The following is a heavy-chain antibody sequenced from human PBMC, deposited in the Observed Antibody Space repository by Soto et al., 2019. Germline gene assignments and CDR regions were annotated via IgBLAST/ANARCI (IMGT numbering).Heavy chain of an antibody. CDR3: ARHVDYYDSSGYGMDV. CDR1: GYSFTSYW. J-gene: IGHJ6*02. V-gene: IGHV5-51*01. Sequence: PWQSLKISSKGSGYSFTSYWIGWVRQMPGKGLEWMGIIYPGDSDTRYSPSFQGQVTISADKSISTAYLQWSSLKASDTAMYYCARHVDYYDSSGYGMDVWGQGTTVTVSS. D-gene: IGHD3-22*01. CDR2: IYPGDSDT.